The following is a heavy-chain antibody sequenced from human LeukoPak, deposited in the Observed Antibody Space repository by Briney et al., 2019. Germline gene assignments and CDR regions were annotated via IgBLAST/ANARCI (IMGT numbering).Heavy chain of an antibody. D-gene: IGHD6-25*01. Sequence: SETLSLTSTVSGGSISSYYWSWIRQPPGKGLEWIGYIYYSGSTNYNPSLKSRVTISVDTSKNQFSLKPSSVTAADTAVYYCARDKRYYGMDVWGQGTTVTVSS. CDR1: GGSISSYY. CDR3: ARDKRYYGMDV. CDR2: IYYSGST. V-gene: IGHV4-59*01. J-gene: IGHJ6*02.